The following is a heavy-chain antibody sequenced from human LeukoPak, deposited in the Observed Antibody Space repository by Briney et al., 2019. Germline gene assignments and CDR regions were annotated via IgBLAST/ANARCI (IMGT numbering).Heavy chain of an antibody. D-gene: IGHD3-10*01. CDR1: GFTFSTYA. CDR2: ISTNGDIT. J-gene: IGHJ3*02. CDR3: VKDRSISMVRGVIPFSAFDI. Sequence: GGSLRLSCSASGFTFSTYAMHWVRQAPGKGLEYVSAISTNGDITYYADSMKGRFTISRDNSKNTLFLQMSSLRPEDTAVYYCVKDRSISMVRGVIPFSAFDIWGHGTMVTVST. V-gene: IGHV3-64D*06.